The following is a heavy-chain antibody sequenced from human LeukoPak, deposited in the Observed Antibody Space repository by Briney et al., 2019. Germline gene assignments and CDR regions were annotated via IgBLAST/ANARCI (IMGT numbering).Heavy chain of an antibody. V-gene: IGHV4-39*01. CDR2: IHYSGSA. Sequence: SETLSLTCTVSGASSSSSTYYWGWIRQPPGKGLEWIGSIHYSGSAYYNPSKSRVTISVDTSKNQFSLKLSSVTAADTAVYYCARHYCGGDCYHFDYWGQGTLVTVSS. CDR1: GASSSSSTYY. D-gene: IGHD2-21*02. J-gene: IGHJ4*02. CDR3: ARHYCGGDCYHFDY.